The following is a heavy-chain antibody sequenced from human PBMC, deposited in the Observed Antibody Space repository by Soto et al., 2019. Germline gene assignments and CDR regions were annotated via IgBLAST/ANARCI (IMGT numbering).Heavy chain of an antibody. D-gene: IGHD3-3*01. CDR2: INHSGST. V-gene: IGHV4-34*01. CDR1: GGSFSGYY. Sequence: SETLSLTCAVYGGSFSGYYWSWIRQPPGKGLEWIGEINHSGSTNYNPSLKSRVTISVDTSKNQFSLKLSSVNAADTAVYYCARDSPLFLEWMPGPDAFDIWGQGTMVTVSS. J-gene: IGHJ3*02. CDR3: ARDSPLFLEWMPGPDAFDI.